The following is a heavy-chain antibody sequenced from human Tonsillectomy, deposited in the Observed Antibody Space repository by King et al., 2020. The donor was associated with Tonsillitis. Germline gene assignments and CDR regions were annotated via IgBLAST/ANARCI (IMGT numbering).Heavy chain of an antibody. Sequence: QLVQSGAEVKKPGASVKVPCKASGYTFTTYAMHWVRQAPGQRLEWMGWINAGNGNTKYSQKFQGRVTITRDTSASTAYMELSSLRSEDTAVYYCARAGYCSTTSCSDAFDIWGQGTMVTVSS. CDR2: INAGNGNT. CDR3: ARAGYCSTTSCSDAFDI. CDR1: GYTFTTYA. V-gene: IGHV1-3*01. J-gene: IGHJ3*02. D-gene: IGHD2-2*01.